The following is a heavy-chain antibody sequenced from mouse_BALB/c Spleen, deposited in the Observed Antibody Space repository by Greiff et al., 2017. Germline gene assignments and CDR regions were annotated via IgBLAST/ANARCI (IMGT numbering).Heavy chain of an antibody. V-gene: IGHV3-2*02. J-gene: IGHJ2*01. CDR1: GYSITSDYA. CDR3: ARAELLYYFDY. Sequence: DVQLQESGPGLVKPSQSLSLTCTVTGYSITSDYAWNWIRQFPGNKLEWMGYISYSGSTSYNPSLKSRISITRDTSKNQFFLQLNSVTTEDTATYYCARAELLYYFDYWGQGTTLTVSS. CDR2: ISYSGST.